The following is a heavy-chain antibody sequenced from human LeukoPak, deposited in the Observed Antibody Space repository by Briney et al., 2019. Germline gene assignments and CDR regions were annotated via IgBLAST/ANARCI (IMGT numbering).Heavy chain of an antibody. CDR1: GFTFSSDW. CDR3: ATSLGINTAMVFDY. D-gene: IGHD5-18*01. Sequence: PGGSLRLSCAASGFTFSSDWMSWVRQAPGKGLEWVANIKQDGSEKYYVDSVKGRFTISRDNAKNSLYLQMNSLRAEDTAVYYCATSLGINTAMVFDYWGQGTLVTVSS. V-gene: IGHV3-7*01. J-gene: IGHJ4*02. CDR2: IKQDGSEK.